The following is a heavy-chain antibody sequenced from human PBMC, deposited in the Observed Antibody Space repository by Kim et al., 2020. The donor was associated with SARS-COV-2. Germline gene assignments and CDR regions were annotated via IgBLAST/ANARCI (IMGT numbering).Heavy chain of an antibody. Sequence: SETLSLTCAVYGGSFSGYYWSWIRQPPGKGLEWIGEINHSGSTNYNPSLKSRVTISVDTSKNQFSLKLSSVTAADTAVYYCARGRSGSYWGHGTMVTVS. V-gene: IGHV4-34*01. CDR3: ARGRSGSY. CDR1: GGSFSGYY. CDR2: INHSGST. D-gene: IGHD1-26*01. J-gene: IGHJ3*01.